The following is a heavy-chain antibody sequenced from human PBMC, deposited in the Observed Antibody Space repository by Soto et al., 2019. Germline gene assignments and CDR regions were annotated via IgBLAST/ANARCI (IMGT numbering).Heavy chain of an antibody. CDR2: IWYDGSKK. CDR1: GFTFSSYG. V-gene: IGHV3-33*01. CDR3: ARDPGLAAAGTSSMAV. D-gene: IGHD6-13*01. J-gene: IGHJ6*02. Sequence: QVQLVESGGGVVQPGRSLRLSCAASGFTFSSYGMHWVRQAPGKGLEWVAVIWYDGSKKYYADSVKGRFTISRDNSQRTLYLEMNSLRAEDTAVYYCARDPGLAAAGTSSMAVWGQGTTVTVSS.